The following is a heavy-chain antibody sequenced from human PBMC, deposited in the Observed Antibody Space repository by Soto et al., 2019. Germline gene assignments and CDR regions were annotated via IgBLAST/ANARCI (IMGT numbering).Heavy chain of an antibody. CDR2: ISAYNGNT. J-gene: IGHJ5*02. CDR3: ARDYDFWRANWFAP. CDR1: GYTFTSYG. Sequence: GASVKVSCKASGYTFTSYGISWVRQAPGQGLEWMGWISAYNGNTNYAQKLQGRVTMTTDTSTSTAYMELRSLRSDDTAVYYCARDYDFWRANWFAPWGQGTLVTVSS. V-gene: IGHV1-18*01. D-gene: IGHD3-3*01.